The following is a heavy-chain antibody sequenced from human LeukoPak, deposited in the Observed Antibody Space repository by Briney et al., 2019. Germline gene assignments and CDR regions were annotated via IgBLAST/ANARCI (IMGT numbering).Heavy chain of an antibody. J-gene: IGHJ4*02. D-gene: IGHD3-16*01. V-gene: IGHV3-21*01. CDR3: ARGTKVCFDY. CDR1: GFTFSSYS. Sequence: SLRLSCAASGFTFSSYSMNWVRQAPGKGLEWVSSISSSSSYIYCADSVKGRFTISRDNAKNSLYLQMNSLRAEDTAVYYCARGTKVCFDYWGQGTLVTASS. CDR2: ISSSSSYI.